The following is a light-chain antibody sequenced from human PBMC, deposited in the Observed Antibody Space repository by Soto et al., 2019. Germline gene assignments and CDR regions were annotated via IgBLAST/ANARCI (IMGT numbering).Light chain of an antibody. CDR1: QSVLYSSNNKNY. J-gene: IGKJ1*01. CDR3: QQYYRTPPT. V-gene: IGKV4-1*01. Sequence: DIVMTPSPHALAVSLGEGATIDCKSSQSVLYSSNNKNYLAWYQQKSGQSPKLLIYWASTRESGVPDRFSGSGSGTDFTLTISSLQAEDVAVYYCQQYYRTPPTFGQGTKVDIK. CDR2: WAS.